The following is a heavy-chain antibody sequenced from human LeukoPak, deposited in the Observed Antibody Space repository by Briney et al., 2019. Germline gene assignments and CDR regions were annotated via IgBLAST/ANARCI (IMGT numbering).Heavy chain of an antibody. V-gene: IGHV3-21*01. D-gene: IGHD5-24*01. CDR1: GFTFSSYS. Sequence: GGSLRLSYAASGFTFSSYSVNWVRQAPGKGLEWVSSISSTSSYIYYADSVKGRFTISRDNAKNSLFLQMNSLRAEDTAVYYCARDPLEGSWYFDLWGRGTLVTVSS. CDR2: ISSTSSYI. J-gene: IGHJ2*01. CDR3: ARDPLEGSWYFDL.